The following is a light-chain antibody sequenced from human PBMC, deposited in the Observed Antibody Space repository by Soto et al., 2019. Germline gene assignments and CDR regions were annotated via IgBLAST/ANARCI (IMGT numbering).Light chain of an antibody. CDR2: DVS. V-gene: IGLV2-14*01. CDR3: SSYTSSRGV. J-gene: IGLJ2*01. CDR1: SSDVGGYNY. Sequence: QSALTQPASVSGSPGQSITISCTGTSSDVGGYNYVSWYQQHPGKAPKLMIYDVSNRPSGVSNRFSGSKSGNTASLTISGLQAEDEADYYCSSYTSSRGVFGGGTKLPS.